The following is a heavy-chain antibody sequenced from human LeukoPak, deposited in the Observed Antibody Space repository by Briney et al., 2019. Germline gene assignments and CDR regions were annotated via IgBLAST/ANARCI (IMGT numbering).Heavy chain of an antibody. Sequence: GGPLRLSCAASGFTFSSYSTNWVRQAPGKGLEWVSSISSSSSYIYYADSVKGRFTISRDNAKNSLYLQMNSLRAEDTAVYYCASLVTYYYDSSGSRAFDIWGQGTMVTVSS. J-gene: IGHJ3*02. CDR3: ASLVTYYYDSSGSRAFDI. D-gene: IGHD3-22*01. CDR2: ISSSSSYI. CDR1: GFTFSSYS. V-gene: IGHV3-21*01.